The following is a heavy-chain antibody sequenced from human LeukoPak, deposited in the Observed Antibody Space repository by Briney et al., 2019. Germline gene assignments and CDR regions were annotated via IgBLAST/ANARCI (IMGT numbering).Heavy chain of an antibody. CDR2: IKSKADGGTT. D-gene: IGHD3-10*01. CDR3: LSYSPLDY. CDR1: GFTFSNAW. Sequence: GGSLRLSCAASGFTFSNAWMSWVRQAPGKGLEWVGRIKSKADGGTTDYTAPVTGRFTISRDDSKNTLYLQMNSLKSEDTAVYYCLSYSPLDYWGQGTLVTVSS. V-gene: IGHV3-15*01. J-gene: IGHJ4*02.